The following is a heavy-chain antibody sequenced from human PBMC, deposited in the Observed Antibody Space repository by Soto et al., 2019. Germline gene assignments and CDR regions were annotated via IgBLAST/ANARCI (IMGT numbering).Heavy chain of an antibody. CDR2: VHISGHS. V-gene: IGHV4-4*02. CDR3: ARVRQGCSANNCYFDP. D-gene: IGHD1-1*01. CDR1: GGSVRAPDW. Sequence: TSETLSLTCTLSGGSVRAPDWWNWVRQSPDKGLEWIAEVHISGHSNYNPSLRSRVSVSIDSSKNQFYLNLNSVTAADTAIYYCARVRQGCSANNCYFDPWGQGXQVTVSS. J-gene: IGHJ5*01.